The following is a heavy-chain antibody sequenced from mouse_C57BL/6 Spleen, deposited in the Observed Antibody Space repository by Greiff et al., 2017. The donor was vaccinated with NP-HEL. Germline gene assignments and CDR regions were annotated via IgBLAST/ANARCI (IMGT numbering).Heavy chain of an antibody. CDR1: GYTFTDYY. V-gene: IGHV1-26*01. D-gene: IGHD2-3*01. Sequence: EVQLQQSGPELVKPGASVKISCKASGYTFTDYYMNWVKQSHGKSLEWIGDINPNNGGTSYNQKFKGKATLTVDKSSSTAYMELRSLTSEDSAVYYCARCWLLQFDYWGQGTTLTVSS. CDR2: INPNNGGT. J-gene: IGHJ2*01. CDR3: ARCWLLQFDY.